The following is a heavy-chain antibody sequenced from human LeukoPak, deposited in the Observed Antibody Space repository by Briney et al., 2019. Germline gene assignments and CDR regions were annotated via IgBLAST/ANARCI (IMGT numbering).Heavy chain of an antibody. J-gene: IGHJ4*02. CDR3: ATLDTDMASLGDY. CDR2: IKQDGSEK. CDR1: GFTFSSYW. D-gene: IGHD5-18*01. Sequence: GGSLRLSCAASGFTFSSYWMSWVRQAPGKGLEWVANIKQDGSEKYYVESVKGRFTISRDNAKNSLFLQMNSLRAEDTAVYYCATLDTDMASLGDYWGQGTLVSVSS. V-gene: IGHV3-7*01.